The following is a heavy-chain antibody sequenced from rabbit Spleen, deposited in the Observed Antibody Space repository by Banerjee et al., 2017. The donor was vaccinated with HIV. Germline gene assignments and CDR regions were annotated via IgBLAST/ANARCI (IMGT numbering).Heavy chain of an antibody. CDR1: SFSFSDRDV. V-gene: IGHV1S45*01. CDR3: ARDVGDDGNGPDAFNL. J-gene: IGHJ4*01. D-gene: IGHD3-1*01. CDR2: IHTGRGSA. Sequence: QEQLVESGGGLVKPGASLTLTCKASSFSFSDRDVMCWVRQAPGKGLEWSGCIHTGRGSAYYASWVNGRFTISKTSSATVTLQMTSLTAADTATYFCARDVGDDGNGPDAFNLWGQGTLVTVS.